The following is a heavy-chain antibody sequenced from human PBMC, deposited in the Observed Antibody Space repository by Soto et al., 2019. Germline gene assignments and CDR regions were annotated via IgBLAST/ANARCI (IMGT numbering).Heavy chain of an antibody. CDR3: ARIARGRWLQLWSWWFDP. J-gene: IGHJ5*02. Sequence: QVTLKESGPVLVKPTETLTLTCTVSGFSLSNARMGVSWIRQPPGKALEWLAHIFSNDEKSYSTSLKSRLTISKDTSKSQVVLTMTNMDTVDTATYYCARIARGRWLQLWSWWFDPWGQGTLVTVSS. CDR1: GFSLSNARMG. V-gene: IGHV2-26*01. CDR2: IFSNDEK. D-gene: IGHD5-12*01.